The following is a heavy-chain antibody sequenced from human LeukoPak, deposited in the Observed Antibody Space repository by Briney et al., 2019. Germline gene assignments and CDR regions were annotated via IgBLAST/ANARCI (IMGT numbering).Heavy chain of an antibody. Sequence: PSETLSLTCTVSGGSISSYYWSWIRPPPGKGLEWIGYTYYSGSTNYNPSLQSRVTISVDTSKNQFSLKLSSVTAADTAVYYCARNSDYYYMDAWGKGTTVTVSS. J-gene: IGHJ6*03. CDR2: TYYSGST. V-gene: IGHV4-59*01. CDR1: GGSISSYY. CDR3: ARNSDYYYMDA. D-gene: IGHD1-7*01.